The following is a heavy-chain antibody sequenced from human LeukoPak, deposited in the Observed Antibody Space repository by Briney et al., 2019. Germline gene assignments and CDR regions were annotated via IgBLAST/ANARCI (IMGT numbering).Heavy chain of an antibody. D-gene: IGHD3-22*01. CDR3: ARDHITMIDYYGMDV. CDR2: IWYDGSNK. J-gene: IGHJ6*02. CDR1: GFTVSSNY. Sequence: GGSLRLSCEASGFTVSSNYMSWVRQAPGKGLEWVAVIWYDGSNKYYADSVKGRFTISRDNSKNTLYLQMNSLRAEDTAVYYCARDHITMIDYYGMDVWGQGTTVTVSS. V-gene: IGHV3-33*08.